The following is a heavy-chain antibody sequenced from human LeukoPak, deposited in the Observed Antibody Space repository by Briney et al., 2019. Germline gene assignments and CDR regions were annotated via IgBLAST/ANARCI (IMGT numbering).Heavy chain of an antibody. Sequence: SETLSLTCTVSGDSISSYYWSWIRQPAGKGLEWIGRISASGSTNFNPSLKSRVTMSVDTSKNQFSLKLRYVTAADTAVYYCATEQQLARFDYWGQGTLVTVSS. V-gene: IGHV4-4*07. CDR1: GDSISSYY. CDR2: ISASGST. D-gene: IGHD6-13*01. CDR3: ATEQQLARFDY. J-gene: IGHJ4*02.